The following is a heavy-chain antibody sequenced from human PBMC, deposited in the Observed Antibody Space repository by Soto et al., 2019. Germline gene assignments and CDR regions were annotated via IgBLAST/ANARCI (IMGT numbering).Heavy chain of an antibody. Sequence: QVQLVESGGGVVQPGRSLRLSCAASGFTFSSYGMHWVRQAPGKGLEWVAVIWYDGSNKYYADSVKGRFTISRDNSKNTLYLQMNSLRAEDTAVYYCASGGPALYDSSGYPLAQFDYWGQGTLVTVSS. D-gene: IGHD3-22*01. J-gene: IGHJ4*02. CDR1: GFTFSSYG. CDR3: ASGGPALYDSSGYPLAQFDY. CDR2: IWYDGSNK. V-gene: IGHV3-33*01.